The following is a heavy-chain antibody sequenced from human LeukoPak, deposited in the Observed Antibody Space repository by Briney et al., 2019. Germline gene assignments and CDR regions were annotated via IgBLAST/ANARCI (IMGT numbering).Heavy chain of an antibody. CDR1: GFTFSDYY. J-gene: IGHJ5*02. Sequence: GGSLRLSRAASGFTFSDYYMSWIRQAPGKGLEWVSYISSSGSTIYYADSVKGRFTISRDNAKNSLYLQMNSLRAEDTAVYYCARDLGYGDYNWFDPWGQGTLVTVSS. D-gene: IGHD4-17*01. CDR2: ISSSGSTI. CDR3: ARDLGYGDYNWFDP. V-gene: IGHV3-11*04.